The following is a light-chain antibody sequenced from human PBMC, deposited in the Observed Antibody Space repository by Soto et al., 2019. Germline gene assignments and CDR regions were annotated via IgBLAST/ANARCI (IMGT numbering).Light chain of an antibody. CDR1: QSVSST. Sequence: EIVLTQSPGTLSLSPGERATLSCRASQSVSSTLAWYQQKPGQAPRLLIYGASTRATGIPARFSGSGSGTEFTLTISSLQSEDFAVYYCLQYNNWPPWTFGQGTKVDIK. CDR2: GAS. J-gene: IGKJ1*01. V-gene: IGKV3-15*01. CDR3: LQYNNWPPWT.